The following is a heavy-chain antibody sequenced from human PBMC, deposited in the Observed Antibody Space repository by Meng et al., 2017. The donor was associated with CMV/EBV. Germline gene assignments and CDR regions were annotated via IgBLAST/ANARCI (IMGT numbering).Heavy chain of an antibody. J-gene: IGHJ6*02. CDR2: IYYSGST. CDR1: GGSISSYY. CDR3: ARDGPVGQLVPGVGATYYYYGMDV. Sequence: SETLSLTCTVSGGSISSYYWSWIRQPPGKGLEWIGYIYYSGSTNYNPFLKSRVTISVDTSKNQFSLKLSSVTAADTAVYYCARDGPVGQLVPGVGATYYYYGMDVWGQGTTVTVSS. V-gene: IGHV4-59*01. D-gene: IGHD1-26*01.